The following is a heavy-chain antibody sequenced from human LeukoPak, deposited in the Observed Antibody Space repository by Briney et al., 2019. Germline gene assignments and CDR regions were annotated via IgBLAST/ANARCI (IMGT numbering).Heavy chain of an antibody. CDR2: ISGSGDSI. V-gene: IGHV3-23*01. D-gene: IGHD3-16*01. Sequence: GGSLRLSCAASGFTFSTYAMSWVRQAPGKGLEWVSGISGSGDSINYADSVKGRFTISRDNSKNTQYLQMNSLRAEDTAVYYCARGSYNPFDYWGQGTLVTVSS. J-gene: IGHJ4*02. CDR1: GFTFSTYA. CDR3: ARGSYNPFDY.